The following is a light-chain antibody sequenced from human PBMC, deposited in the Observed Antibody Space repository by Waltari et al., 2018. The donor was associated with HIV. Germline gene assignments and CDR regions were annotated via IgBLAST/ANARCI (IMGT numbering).Light chain of an antibody. Sequence: QSALTQPRSVSESPGQSVTISCTGPSSDVGSYNYVSWYQQHPGRAPKFIIYNVSERPSGVPDRFSGSKSGNTASLTISGLQAEDEADYYCSSYAGTSNFVLFGGGTKLTVL. CDR2: NVS. V-gene: IGLV2-11*01. CDR1: SSDVGSYNY. J-gene: IGLJ2*01. CDR3: SSYAGTSNFVL.